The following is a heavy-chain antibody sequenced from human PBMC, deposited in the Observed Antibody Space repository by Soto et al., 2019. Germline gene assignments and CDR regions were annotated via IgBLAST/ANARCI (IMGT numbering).Heavy chain of an antibody. V-gene: IGHV3-30-3*01. CDR2: ISYDGSNK. CDR1: GFTFSSYS. CDR3: ARDSAAAGTGWGWFDP. J-gene: IGHJ5*02. D-gene: IGHD6-13*01. Sequence: GGSLRLSCAASGFTFSSYSMNWVRQAPGKGLEWAAVISYDGSNKYYADSVKGRFTISRDNSKNTLYLQMNSLRAEDTAVYYCARDSAAAGTGWGWFDPWGQGTLVTVSS.